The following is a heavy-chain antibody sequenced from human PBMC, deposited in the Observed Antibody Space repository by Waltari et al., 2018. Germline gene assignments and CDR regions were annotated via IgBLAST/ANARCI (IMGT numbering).Heavy chain of an antibody. CDR3: ARHFGVVPAANEYYYGMDV. J-gene: IGHJ6*02. CDR1: GYSFTSYW. Sequence: EVHLVQSGAEVKKPGESLKISCKGSGYSFTSYWIGWVRQMPGKGLAWMRIIYPGDSDTRYRRAFKGEVTSSADKSISTDYLQGSSLKASDTAMDYCARHFGVVPAANEYYYGMDVWGQGTTVTVSS. V-gene: IGHV5-51*01. CDR2: IYPGDSDT. D-gene: IGHD2-2*01.